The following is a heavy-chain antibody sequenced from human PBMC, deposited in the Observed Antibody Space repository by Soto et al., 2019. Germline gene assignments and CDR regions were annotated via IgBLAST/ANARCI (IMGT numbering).Heavy chain of an antibody. CDR3: ARGSVVVPAAPLLFDP. D-gene: IGHD2-2*01. V-gene: IGHV4-31*03. Sequence: SETLSLTCTVSGGSISSGGYYWSWIRQHPGKGLGGIGDIYYSGSTYYNPSLKSRVTISVDTSKNQFSLKLSSVTAADTAVYYCARGSVVVPAAPLLFDPWGQGTLVTVSS. CDR1: GGSISSGGYY. J-gene: IGHJ5*02. CDR2: IYYSGST.